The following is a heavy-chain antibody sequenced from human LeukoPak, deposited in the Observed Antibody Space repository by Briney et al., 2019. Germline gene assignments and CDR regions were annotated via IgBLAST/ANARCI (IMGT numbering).Heavy chain of an antibody. V-gene: IGHV3-64*01. D-gene: IGHD3-10*01. J-gene: IGHJ5*02. CDR1: GFTFSSYA. CDR3: ARDGEPVLLWFGGLLPYNWFDP. Sequence: GGSLRLSCAASGFTFSSYAMHWVRQAPGKGLEYVSAISSNGGSTYYANSVKGRFTISRDNSKNTLYLQMNSLRAEDTAVYYCARDGEPVLLWFGGLLPYNWFDPWGQGTLVTVSS. CDR2: ISSNGGST.